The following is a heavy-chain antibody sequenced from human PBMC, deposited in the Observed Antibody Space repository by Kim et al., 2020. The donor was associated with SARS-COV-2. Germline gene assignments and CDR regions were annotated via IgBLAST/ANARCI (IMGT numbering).Heavy chain of an antibody. CDR3: AREGYYYGSGSYSGDY. J-gene: IGHJ4*02. Sequence: SLKSRVTISVDTSKNQFSLKLSSVTAADTAVYYCAREGYYYGSGSYSGDYWGQGTLVTVSS. V-gene: IGHV4-31*02. D-gene: IGHD3-10*01.